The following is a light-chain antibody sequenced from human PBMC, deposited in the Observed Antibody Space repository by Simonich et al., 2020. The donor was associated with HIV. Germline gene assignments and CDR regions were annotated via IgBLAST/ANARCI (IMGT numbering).Light chain of an antibody. CDR2: WAA. Sequence: DIVMTQSPDSLAVSLGERATINCKSSRSVLYSSNNKNFLAWYQQKPGQPPKLLLYWAATRESGVPDRFSGSGSGTDFTLTISSLQAEDVAVYYCQQYYSPLLTFGGGTKVEIK. J-gene: IGKJ4*01. V-gene: IGKV4-1*01. CDR3: QQYYSPLLT. CDR1: RSVLYSSNNKNF.